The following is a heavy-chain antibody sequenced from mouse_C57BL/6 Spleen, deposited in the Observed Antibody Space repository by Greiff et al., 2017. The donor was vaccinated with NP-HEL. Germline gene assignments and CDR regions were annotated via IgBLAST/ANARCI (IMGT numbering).Heavy chain of an antibody. CDR1: GYTFTDYY. J-gene: IGHJ1*03. D-gene: IGHD1-1*01. Sequence: EVQLQQSGPELVKPGASVKISCKASGYTFTDYYMNWVKQSHGKSLEWIGDINPNNGGTSYNQKFKGKATLTVDKSSSTAYMELRSLTSEDSAVYYCARALYYYGSSYLPYWYFDVWGTGTTVTVSS. V-gene: IGHV1-26*01. CDR2: INPNNGGT. CDR3: ARALYYYGSSYLPYWYFDV.